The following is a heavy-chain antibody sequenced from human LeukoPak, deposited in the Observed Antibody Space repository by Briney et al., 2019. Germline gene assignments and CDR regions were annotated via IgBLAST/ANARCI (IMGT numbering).Heavy chain of an antibody. CDR2: INHSGST. J-gene: IGHJ4*02. Sequence: SETLSLTCAVYGGSFSGYYWSWIRQPPGKGLEWIGEINHSGSTNYNPSLKSRVTISVDTSNDQFSLKLSSVTAADTAVYYCARPRSGYSYGPYYFDYWGQGTLVTVSS. D-gene: IGHD5-18*01. V-gene: IGHV4-34*01. CDR3: ARPRSGYSYGPYYFDY. CDR1: GGSFSGYY.